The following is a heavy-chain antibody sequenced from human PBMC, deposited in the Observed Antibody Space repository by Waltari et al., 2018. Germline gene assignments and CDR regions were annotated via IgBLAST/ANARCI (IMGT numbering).Heavy chain of an antibody. CDR1: GFTFRAFP. Sequence: EEQLVESGGGLVQPGGSLRLSCVASGFTFRAFPLSWVRQAPGKGLDWVSGISQIATNTAYADSVKGRFTVSRDNSKNTVYLQMKRLADDDTAIYFCAGSVRAGADAFDVWGQGTVVTVSS. CDR2: ISQIATNT. D-gene: IGHD6-19*01. J-gene: IGHJ3*01. CDR3: AGSVRAGADAFDV. V-gene: IGHV3-23*04.